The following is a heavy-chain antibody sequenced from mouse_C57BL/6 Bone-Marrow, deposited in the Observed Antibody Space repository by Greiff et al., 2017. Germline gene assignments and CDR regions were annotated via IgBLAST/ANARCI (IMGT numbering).Heavy chain of an antibody. V-gene: IGHV2-4*01. D-gene: IGHD2-5*01. CDR3: AKMDSNYVDWCFDV. CDR2: IWSGGST. CDR1: GFSLTSYG. J-gene: IGHJ1*03. Sequence: QVQLKESGPGLVQPSQSLSITCTVSGFSLTSYGVHWVRQPPGKGLEWLGVIWSGGSTDYNAAFISRLSISKDNSKSQVFFKMNSLQADDTAIYYCAKMDSNYVDWCFDVWGTGTTVTVSS.